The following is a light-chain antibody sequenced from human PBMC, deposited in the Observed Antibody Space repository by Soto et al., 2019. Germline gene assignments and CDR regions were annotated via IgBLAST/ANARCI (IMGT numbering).Light chain of an antibody. Sequence: QSALTQPASVSGSPGQSITISCTGTSSDVGAYNYVSWYQRHPGKAPKLMIYDVSNRPSGVSNRFSGSKSGNTASLTISGLQAEDEADYYCNSFTTSSTLVFGGGTKVTVL. CDR1: SSDVGAYNY. CDR3: NSFTTSSTLV. V-gene: IGLV2-14*03. J-gene: IGLJ2*01. CDR2: DVS.